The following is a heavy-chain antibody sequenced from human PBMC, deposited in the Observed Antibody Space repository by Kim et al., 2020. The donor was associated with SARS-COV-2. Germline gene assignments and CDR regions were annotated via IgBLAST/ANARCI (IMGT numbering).Heavy chain of an antibody. CDR3: ARSIAAAGVFDY. CDR2: ISSSSSYI. J-gene: IGHJ4*02. Sequence: GGSLRLSCAASGFTFSSYSMNWVRQAPGKGLEWVSSISSSSSYIYYADSVKGRFTISSDNAKNSLYLQMNSLRAEDTAVYYCARSIAAAGVFDYWGQGTLVSVSS. V-gene: IGHV3-21*01. CDR1: GFTFSSYS. D-gene: IGHD6-13*01.